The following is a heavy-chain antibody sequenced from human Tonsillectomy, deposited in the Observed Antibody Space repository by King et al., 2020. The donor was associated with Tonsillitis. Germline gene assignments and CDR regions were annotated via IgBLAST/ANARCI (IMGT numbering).Heavy chain of an antibody. CDR3: AREGGRTHRGGWYYFDL. D-gene: IGHD6-19*01. V-gene: IGHV3-49*04. J-gene: IGHJ4*02. CDR2: IRSKSYGGTT. CDR1: GFTFGDFF. Sequence: VQLVESGGGLVQPGWSLRLSCRASGFTFGDFFMTWVRQAPGKGLEWVGLIRSKSYGGTTEFAASVEGRFTISRDDSTGITYLQISSLETDDTAVYYCAREGGRTHRGGWYYFDLWGQGTLVSVSS.